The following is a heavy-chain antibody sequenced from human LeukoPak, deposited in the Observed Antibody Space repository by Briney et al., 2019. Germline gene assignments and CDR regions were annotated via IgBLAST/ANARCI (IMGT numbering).Heavy chain of an antibody. Sequence: SETLSLTCAVYGGSFSGYYWSWIRQPPGKGLEWIGEINHSGSTNYNPSLESRVTISVDTSKNQFSLKLSSVTAADTAVYYCGRGLVMATICWFDPWGQGTLVTVSS. V-gene: IGHV4-34*01. J-gene: IGHJ5*02. CDR2: INHSGST. CDR3: GRGLVMATICWFDP. D-gene: IGHD5-24*01. CDR1: GGSFSGYY.